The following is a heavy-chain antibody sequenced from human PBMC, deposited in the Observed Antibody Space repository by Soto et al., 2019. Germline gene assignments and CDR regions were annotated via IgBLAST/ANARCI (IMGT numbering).Heavy chain of an antibody. CDR3: ARDLGYCSSTSCYDYYYYYMDV. D-gene: IGHD2-2*01. CDR2: INAANGNT. CDR1: GYTFTDYT. Sequence: DSVKVSCKASGYTFTDYTMHWVRQAPRQRLEWMGWINAANGNTKYSQKFQGRVTITRDTSASTAYMELSSLRSEDTAVYYCARDLGYCSSTSCYDYYYYYMDVWGKGTTVTVSS. V-gene: IGHV1-3*01. J-gene: IGHJ6*03.